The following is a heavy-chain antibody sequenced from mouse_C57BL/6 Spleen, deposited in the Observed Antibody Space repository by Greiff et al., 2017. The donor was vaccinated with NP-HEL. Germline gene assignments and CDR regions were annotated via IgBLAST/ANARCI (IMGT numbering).Heavy chain of an antibody. D-gene: IGHD2-4*01. Sequence: VQLQQSGAELVRPGTSVKVSCKASGYAFTNYLIEWVKQRPGQGLEWIGVINPGSGGTNYNEKFKGKATLTADKSSSTAYMQLSSLTSEDSAVYFCAGYDYLFAYWGQGTLVTVSA. CDR2: INPGSGGT. V-gene: IGHV1-54*01. J-gene: IGHJ3*01. CDR1: GYAFTNYL. CDR3: AGYDYLFAY.